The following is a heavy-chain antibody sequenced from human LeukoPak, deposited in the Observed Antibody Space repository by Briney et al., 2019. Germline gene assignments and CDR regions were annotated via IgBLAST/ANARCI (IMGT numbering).Heavy chain of an antibody. J-gene: IGHJ4*02. CDR3: ARGGAITMIQMIDY. Sequence: QPGGSLRLSCAASGFTFSSYGMHWVRQAPGKGLEWVAVIWYDGRNKYYADSVKGRFTISRDNSKNTLYLQMNSLRAEDTALYYCARGGAITMIQMIDYWGQGTLVTVSS. D-gene: IGHD3-22*01. CDR1: GFTFSSYG. V-gene: IGHV3-33*01. CDR2: IWYDGRNK.